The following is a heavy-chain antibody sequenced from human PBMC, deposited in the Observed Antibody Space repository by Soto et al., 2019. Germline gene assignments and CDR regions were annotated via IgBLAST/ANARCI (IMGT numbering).Heavy chain of an antibody. D-gene: IGHD6-19*01. V-gene: IGHV1-46*01. CDR3: ARVRRAVAGKAGEFDY. CDR2: INPSGGST. CDR1: GYTFTSYY. J-gene: IGHJ4*02. Sequence: QVQLVQSGAEVKKPGASVKVSCKASGYTFTSYYMHWVRQAPGQGLEWMGIINPSGGSTSYAQKFQGRVTMTRDTSTSAVYMELSSLRSEDTAVYYCARVRRAVAGKAGEFDYWGQGTLVTVSS.